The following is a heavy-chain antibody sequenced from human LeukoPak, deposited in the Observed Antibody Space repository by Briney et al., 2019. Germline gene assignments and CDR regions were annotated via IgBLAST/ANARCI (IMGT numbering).Heavy chain of an antibody. D-gene: IGHD2-21*01. Sequence: SETLSLTCAVYGGSFSGYYWSWIRQPPGKGLEWIGYIYYSGSTNYNPSLKSRVTISVDTSKNQFSLKLSSVTAADTAVYYCARGDVHAFDIWGQGTMVTVSS. V-gene: IGHV4-59*01. CDR2: IYYSGST. CDR1: GGSFSGYY. CDR3: ARGDVHAFDI. J-gene: IGHJ3*02.